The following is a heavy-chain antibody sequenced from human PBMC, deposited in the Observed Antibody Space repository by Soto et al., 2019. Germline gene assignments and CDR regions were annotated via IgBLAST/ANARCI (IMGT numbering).Heavy chain of an antibody. CDR1: GFSFDTYN. CDR2: ISSGRPDI. D-gene: IGHD6-19*01. J-gene: IGHJ4*02. Sequence: GGSLRLSCAASGFSFDTYNMNWVRQAPGKGLEWVSSISSGRPDIFYADSVRGRLTISRDDAKKSLFLQMNSLRADDTAVYYCARDHLGIAAGDFDLWGQGTLVTVSS. CDR3: ARDHLGIAAGDFDL. V-gene: IGHV3-21*01.